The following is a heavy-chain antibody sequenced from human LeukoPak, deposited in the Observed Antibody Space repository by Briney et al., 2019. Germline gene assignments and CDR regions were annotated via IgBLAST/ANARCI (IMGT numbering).Heavy chain of an antibody. Sequence: GASVKVSCKTSGYTFTTYDINWVRQATGQGLEWMGWMNPNSGNTGYAQKFQGRVTMTRNTSISPAYMELSSLRSEDTAVYYCARGQYYASGSSDYWGQGTLVTVAS. CDR1: GYTFTTYD. J-gene: IGHJ4*02. CDR2: MNPNSGNT. V-gene: IGHV1-8*01. CDR3: ARGQYYASGSSDY. D-gene: IGHD3-10*01.